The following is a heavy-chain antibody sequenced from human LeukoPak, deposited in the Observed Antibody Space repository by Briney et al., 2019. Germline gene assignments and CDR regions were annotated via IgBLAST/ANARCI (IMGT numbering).Heavy chain of an antibody. CDR1: GYTFNIYY. D-gene: IGHD2-15*01. Sequence: ASVKVSCKTSGYTFNIYYVQWVRQAPGQGLEWMGVIHPNDGGTTYSQKFQGRIIMISDTSTSTVYMELSSLKSDDTAVYYCARGDIDHWGQGTLVTVSS. V-gene: IGHV1-46*02. J-gene: IGHJ5*02. CDR2: IHPNDGGT. CDR3: ARGDIDH.